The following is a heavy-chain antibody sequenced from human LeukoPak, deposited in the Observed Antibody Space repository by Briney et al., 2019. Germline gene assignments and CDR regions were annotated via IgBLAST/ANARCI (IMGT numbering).Heavy chain of an antibody. D-gene: IGHD3-10*01. J-gene: IGHJ3*02. CDR1: GYTFTSYG. Sequence: ASVEVSCKASGYTFTSYGISWVRQAPGQGLEWMGWISAHNGNTNYDQKFQGRVTLTTDTSTRTAYMELRSLRSDDTAVYYCARNLYGSGYKDAFDIWGQGTMVTVSS. V-gene: IGHV1-18*01. CDR2: ISAHNGNT. CDR3: ARNLYGSGYKDAFDI.